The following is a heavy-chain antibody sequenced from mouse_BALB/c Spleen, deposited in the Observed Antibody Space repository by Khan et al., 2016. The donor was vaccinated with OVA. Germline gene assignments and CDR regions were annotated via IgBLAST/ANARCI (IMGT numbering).Heavy chain of an antibody. J-gene: IGHJ3*01. CDR1: GYTFTDYA. CDR2: ISTNYGDA. V-gene: IGHV1S137*01. Sequence: QVQLQQSGAELVRPGVSVKISCKASGYTFTDYAMHWVKQRHARSLEWIGVISTNYGDADYNQKFQGKASMTVDRSSSTVYLELARLTTEDSAIYYCARGGKFAYWGQGTLVTVSA. CDR3: ARGGKFAY. D-gene: IGHD1-1*02.